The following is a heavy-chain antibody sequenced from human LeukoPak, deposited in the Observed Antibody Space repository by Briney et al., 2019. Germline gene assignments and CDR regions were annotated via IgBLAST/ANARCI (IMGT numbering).Heavy chain of an antibody. D-gene: IGHD3-9*01. Sequence: GGSLRLSCAASGFTFNSFWMYWVRQVPGKGLLWVARINSDGIRTSHADSVQGRFTISRDNANNTLYLQMNSLRAEDTAVYYCARSGWYYDILTGFDYWGQGTLVTVSS. J-gene: IGHJ4*02. CDR1: GFTFNSFW. CDR3: ARSGWYYDILTGFDY. CDR2: INSDGIRT. V-gene: IGHV3-74*01.